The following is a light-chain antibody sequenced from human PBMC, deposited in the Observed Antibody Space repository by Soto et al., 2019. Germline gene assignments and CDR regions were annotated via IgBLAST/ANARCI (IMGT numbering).Light chain of an antibody. J-gene: IGKJ1*01. CDR3: QQYKSYTWT. V-gene: IGKV1-5*01. Sequence: DVQMTQSPSTLSASVGDRVTITCRASQSIRSWLAWYQQKPGKAPKLLIYDASSLKSGVPSRFSGSGSGTEFTLTISRLQPDDFATYYCQQYKSYTWTFGPGTKVEIK. CDR1: QSIRSW. CDR2: DAS.